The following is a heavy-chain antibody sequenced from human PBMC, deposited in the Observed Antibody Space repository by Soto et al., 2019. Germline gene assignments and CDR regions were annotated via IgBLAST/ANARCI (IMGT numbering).Heavy chain of an antibody. CDR3: ARDPVYCSNTSYYICFDP. Sequence: VKRYCKAAGDTMSRDAVGWRSQAPGQGLEWMGWIIPIFGTANYAQKFQGRVTITADESTSTAYMELSSLRSEDTAVYYCARDPVYCSNTSYYICFDPRGQRTLVTVSS. J-gene: IGHJ5*01. D-gene: IGHD2-2*02. CDR1: GDTMSRDA. CDR2: IIPIFGTA. V-gene: IGHV1-69*13.